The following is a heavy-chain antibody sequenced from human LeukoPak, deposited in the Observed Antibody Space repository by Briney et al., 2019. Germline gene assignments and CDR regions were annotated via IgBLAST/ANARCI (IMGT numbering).Heavy chain of an antibody. V-gene: IGHV4-34*01. Sequence: SETLSLTCAVYGGSFSGYYWSWIRQPPGKGLEWIWEINHSGSTNYNPSLKSRVTISVDTSKNQFSLKLSSVTAADTAVYYCARSDERTRTFDYWGQGTLVTVSS. J-gene: IGHJ4*02. CDR3: ARSDERTRTFDY. D-gene: IGHD1-14*01. CDR2: INHSGST. CDR1: GGSFSGYY.